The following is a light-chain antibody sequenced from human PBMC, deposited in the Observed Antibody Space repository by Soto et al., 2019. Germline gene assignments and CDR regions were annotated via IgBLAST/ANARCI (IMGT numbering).Light chain of an antibody. J-gene: IGKJ1*01. CDR2: KAS. V-gene: IGKV1-5*03. CDR3: QQYNSPWT. Sequence: DIQMTQSPSTLSASVGDRVTITCRASQSISSWLAWYQQKPGKAPKLLIYKASSLEIGVPSRFSGSGSGTEFTLTISSLQPDVVATYYCQQYNSPWTFGQGTKVEIK. CDR1: QSISSW.